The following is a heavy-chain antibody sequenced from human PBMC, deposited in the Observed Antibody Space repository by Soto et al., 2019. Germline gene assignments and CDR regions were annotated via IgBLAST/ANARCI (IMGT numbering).Heavy chain of an antibody. CDR2: IYYSGST. CDR3: AREKMAIFAY. CDR1: GGSISSYY. J-gene: IGHJ4*02. V-gene: IGHV4-59*01. Sequence: SETLSLTCTVSGGSISSYYWSWIRQPPGKGLEWIGYIYYSGSTNYNPSLKSRVTISVDTSKNQFSLKLSSVTAADTAVYYCAREKMAIFAYWGQGTLVTVSS.